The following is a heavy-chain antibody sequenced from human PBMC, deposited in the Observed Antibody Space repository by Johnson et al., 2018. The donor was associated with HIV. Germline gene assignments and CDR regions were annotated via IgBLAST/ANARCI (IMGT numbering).Heavy chain of an antibody. D-gene: IGHD3-22*01. CDR2: ISYDGSNK. J-gene: IGHJ3*02. V-gene: IGHV3-30*18. Sequence: VQLVESGGGLVKPGGSLRLSCAASGFTFSSYGMHWVRQAPGKGLEWVAVISYDGSNKYYADSVKGRFTISRDNSKNTLYLQMNSLRAEDTAVYYCAKDMPMIAQQDIWGQGTMVTVSS. CDR1: GFTFSSYG. CDR3: AKDMPMIAQQDI.